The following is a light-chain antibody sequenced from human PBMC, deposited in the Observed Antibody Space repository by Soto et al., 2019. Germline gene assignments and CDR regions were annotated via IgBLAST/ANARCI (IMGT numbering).Light chain of an antibody. V-gene: IGLV2-8*01. J-gene: IGLJ1*01. Sequence: QSVLTQPPSASGSPGQSVTISCTGTSSDIGAYNYVSWYQQHPGKAPKLMIYEVTKRPSGVPDPFSGSKSGNTASLTVSGLQAEDEPDYYCSSYASANNLVFCTGTNVAVL. CDR1: SSDIGAYNY. CDR2: EVT. CDR3: SSYASANNLV.